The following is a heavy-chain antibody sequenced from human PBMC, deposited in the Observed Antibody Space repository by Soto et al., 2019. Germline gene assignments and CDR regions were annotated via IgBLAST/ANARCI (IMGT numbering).Heavy chain of an antibody. CDR2: IYYSGST. CDR1: GGSISSSSYY. V-gene: IGHV4-39*01. D-gene: IGHD3-10*01. CDR3: ARLGALVWFGELPFDY. J-gene: IGHJ4*02. Sequence: QLQLQESGPGLVKPSETLSLTCTVSGGSISSSSYYWGWIRQPPGKGLEWIGSIYYSGSTYYNPSLKSRVTISVDTSKNQFSLKLSSVTAADTAVYYCARLGALVWFGELPFDYWGQGTLVTVSS.